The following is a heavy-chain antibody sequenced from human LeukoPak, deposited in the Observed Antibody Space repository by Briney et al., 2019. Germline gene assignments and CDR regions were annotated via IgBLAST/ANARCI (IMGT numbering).Heavy chain of an antibody. CDR2: IRYDGSNK. CDR3: AKRGITIFGVATTEDY. J-gene: IGHJ4*02. Sequence: GGSLRLSCAASGFTFSSYGMHWVRQAPGKGLEWVAFIRYDGSNKYYADSVKGRFTISRDNSKNTLYLQMNSLRAEDTAVYYYAKRGITIFGVATTEDYWGQGTLVTVSS. V-gene: IGHV3-30*02. D-gene: IGHD3-3*01. CDR1: GFTFSSYG.